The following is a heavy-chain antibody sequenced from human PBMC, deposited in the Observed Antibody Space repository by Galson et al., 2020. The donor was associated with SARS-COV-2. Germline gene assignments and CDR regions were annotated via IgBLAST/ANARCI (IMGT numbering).Heavy chain of an antibody. CDR1: GGSISSSSYY. D-gene: IGHD3-3*01. V-gene: IGHV4-39*01. J-gene: IGHJ4*02. CDR2: IYYSGST. CDR3: ARTTIFGVVDRCDY. Sequence: SETLSLTGPVSGGSISSSSYYWGWIRQPPGKGLEWIGSIYYSGSTYYNPSLKSRVTISVDTSKNQFSLKLSSVTAADTAVYYCARTTIFGVVDRCDYWGQGTLVTVSS.